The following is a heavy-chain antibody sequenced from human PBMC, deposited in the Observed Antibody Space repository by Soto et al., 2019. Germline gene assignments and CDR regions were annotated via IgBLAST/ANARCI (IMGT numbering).Heavy chain of an antibody. CDR1: GFTFSSYA. V-gene: IGHV3-23*01. CDR2: ISAGGDST. J-gene: IGHJ4*02. CDR3: ATERGASYYDTSGYYPFDS. D-gene: IGHD3-22*01. Sequence: GGSLRLSCAASGFTFSSYAMSWVRQAPGKGLDWVSSISAGGDSTYYADSVKGRFTISRDNSKNTLYRQMNSLRAEETALYYCATERGASYYDTSGYYPFDSWGQGTLVTVSS.